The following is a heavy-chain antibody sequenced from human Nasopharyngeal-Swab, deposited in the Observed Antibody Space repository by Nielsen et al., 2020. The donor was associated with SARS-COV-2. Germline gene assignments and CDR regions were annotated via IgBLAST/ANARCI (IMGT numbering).Heavy chain of an antibody. D-gene: IGHD3-22*01. J-gene: IGHJ4*02. CDR3: ARGPDYYDSSGHPFDY. V-gene: IGHV3-21*01. Sequence: GESLKISCAASGFTFSSYSMNWVRQAPGKGLEWVSSISSSSSYIYYADSVKGRFPISRDNAKNSLYLQMNSLRAEDTAVYYCARGPDYYDSSGHPFDYWGQGTLVTVSS. CDR1: GFTFSSYS. CDR2: ISSSSSYI.